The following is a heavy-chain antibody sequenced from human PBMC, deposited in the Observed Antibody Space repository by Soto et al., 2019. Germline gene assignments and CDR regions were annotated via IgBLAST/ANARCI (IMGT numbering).Heavy chain of an antibody. Sequence: ASVKVSCRASGYTFTSHGMSXVRQAPGQGLEWMGWISPYKGNTNYAQKLQGRVTMTTDTSAGTVYMQLSSLTSEDTAVYYCARDDSGFSGSHYIDYFNYWGQGALVTVSS. CDR2: ISPYKGNT. V-gene: IGHV1-18*01. CDR3: ARDDSGFSGSHYIDYFNY. D-gene: IGHD1-26*01. CDR1: GYTFTSHG. J-gene: IGHJ4*02.